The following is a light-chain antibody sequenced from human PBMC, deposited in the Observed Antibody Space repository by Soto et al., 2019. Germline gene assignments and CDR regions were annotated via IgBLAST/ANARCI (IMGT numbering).Light chain of an antibody. J-gene: IGKJ4*01. CDR3: QQSYSIPLT. V-gene: IGKV1-39*01. Sequence: DIQMTQSPSSLSTSVGDRVTITCRASQSISSYLNWYQQRPGKAPNLLIYAASRLQSGVPSRFSGSGSGTEFTLTITSLQPEDSATYFCQQSYSIPLTVGGGTNIDIK. CDR1: QSISSY. CDR2: AAS.